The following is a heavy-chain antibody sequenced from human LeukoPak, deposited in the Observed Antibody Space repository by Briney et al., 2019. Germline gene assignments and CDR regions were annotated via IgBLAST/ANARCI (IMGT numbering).Heavy chain of an antibody. CDR3: AKDSAKKYDDY. CDR1: GFTFSSYE. Sequence: GGSLRLSCAASGFTFSSYEMNWVRQAPGKGLEWVSYISNSGSTIYYADSVKGRFTISRDNAKNSLYLQMNSLRAEDTAVYYCAKDSAKKYDDYWGQGTLVTVSS. CDR2: ISNSGSTI. D-gene: IGHD2/OR15-2a*01. J-gene: IGHJ4*02. V-gene: IGHV3-48*03.